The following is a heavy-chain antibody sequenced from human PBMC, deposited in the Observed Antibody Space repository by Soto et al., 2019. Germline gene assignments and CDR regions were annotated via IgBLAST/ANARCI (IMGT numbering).Heavy chain of an antibody. CDR1: GGTFSSYA. D-gene: IGHD2-15*01. CDR2: IIPIFGTA. CDR3: AAGYCSGGSCYPYRYYFDY. V-gene: IGHV1-69*13. J-gene: IGHJ4*02. Sequence: SVKVSCKASGGTFSSYAISWVRQAPGQGLEWMGGIIPIFGTANYAQKFQGRVTITADESTSTAYMELSSLRSEDTAVYYCAAGYCSGGSCYPYRYYFDYWGQGTLVTVSS.